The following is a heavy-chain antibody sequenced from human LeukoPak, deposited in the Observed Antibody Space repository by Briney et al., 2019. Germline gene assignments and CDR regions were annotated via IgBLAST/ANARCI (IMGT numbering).Heavy chain of an antibody. J-gene: IGHJ4*02. CDR3: ATGGPVWGGYYPFDF. V-gene: IGHV1-2*02. Sequence: GASVKVSCKAPGYTFTDYYIHWVRQAPGQGPEWMGWINSKTHSTKYAQKFQGRVTMTRDTSLSTAYLELSRLRSDDTAVYFCATGGPVWGGYYPFDFWGQGTLVTVSS. D-gene: IGHD3-3*01. CDR2: INSKTHST. CDR1: GYTFTDYY.